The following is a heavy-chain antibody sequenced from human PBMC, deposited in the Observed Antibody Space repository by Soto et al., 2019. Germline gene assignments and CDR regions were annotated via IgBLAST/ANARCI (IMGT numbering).Heavy chain of an antibody. J-gene: IGHJ4*02. CDR3: ARGTTGTTVYDY. CDR2: IYYSGST. D-gene: IGHD1-1*01. V-gene: IGHV4-59*01. Sequence: SETLSLTCTVSGGSISSYYWSWIRQPPGKGLEWIGYIYYSGSTNYNPSLKSRVTISVDTSKNQFSLKLSSVTAADTAVYYCARGTTGTTVYDYWGQGTLVTVSS. CDR1: GGSISSYY.